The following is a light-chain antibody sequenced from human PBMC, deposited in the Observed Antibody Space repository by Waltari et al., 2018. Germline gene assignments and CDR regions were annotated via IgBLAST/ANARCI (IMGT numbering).Light chain of an antibody. J-gene: IGKJ4*01. CDR3: QQSYSTPLT. CDR1: RNTSNY. Sequence: EIQMTQSPSSLSASAGERVTITCRASRNTSNYLNWYQQKPGKAPKLLIYSASSLQSGVPSRFSGSGSGTDFTLTISSLQPEDFATYYCQQSYSTPLTFGGGTKVEIK. V-gene: IGKV1-39*01. CDR2: SAS.